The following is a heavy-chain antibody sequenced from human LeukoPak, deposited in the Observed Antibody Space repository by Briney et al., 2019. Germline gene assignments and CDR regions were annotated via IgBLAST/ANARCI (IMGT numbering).Heavy chain of an antibody. J-gene: IGHJ6*03. D-gene: IGHD2-8*01. CDR1: GFTFSSYG. CDR2: IRGNGVTT. CDR3: ARDGYCTNGLCYTRREDYYFYYMDV. Sequence: GGSLRLSCAASGFTFSSYGMNWVRQAPGKGLEWVSGIRGNGVTTYYADSVRGRFTISRDNAKNSLYLQMNSLRAEDTAVYYCARDGYCTNGLCYTRREDYYFYYMDVWGKGTTVTVSS. V-gene: IGHV3-21*01.